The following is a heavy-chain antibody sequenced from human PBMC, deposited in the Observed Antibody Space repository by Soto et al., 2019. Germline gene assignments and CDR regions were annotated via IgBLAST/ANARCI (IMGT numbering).Heavy chain of an antibody. V-gene: IGHV4-59*12. CDR2: IHYSGST. Sequence: QGQLQESGPGLVRPSETLSLTCTVSGASITSYYWSWIRQSSGKGLEWIGYIHYSGSTNYNPSLERRVTMTIDTSESQVSLRLRSVTAADTAVYYCARLDYYYYLDVWGKGTAVTVSS. CDR3: ARLDYYYYLDV. CDR1: GASITSYY. J-gene: IGHJ6*03.